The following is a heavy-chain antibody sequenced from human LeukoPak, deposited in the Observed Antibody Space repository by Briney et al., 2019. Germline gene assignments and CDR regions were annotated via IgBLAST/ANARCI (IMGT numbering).Heavy chain of an antibody. CDR2: ISSSSSYI. J-gene: IGHJ4*02. D-gene: IGHD6-13*01. CDR3: ARPPFQDIAAAGMVDY. Sequence: PGGSLRLSCAASGFTFSSYSMNWVRQAPGKGLEWVSSISSSSSYIYYADSVKGRFTISRDNAKNSLYLQMNSLRAEDTAVYYCARPPFQDIAAAGMVDYWGQGTLVTVSS. CDR1: GFTFSSYS. V-gene: IGHV3-21*01.